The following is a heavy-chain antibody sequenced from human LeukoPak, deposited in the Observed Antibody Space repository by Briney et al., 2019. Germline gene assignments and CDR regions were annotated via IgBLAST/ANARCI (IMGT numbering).Heavy chain of an antibody. Sequence: SETLSLTCNVSGGSISSNYWSWIRQPPGKGLEWIGYFHDSESTNYNPSLKSRVSISVDTSKKQVSLKLSSVTAADTAAYYCARGDASGRPGIAFDYWGQGTLVTVSS. CDR1: GGSISSNY. V-gene: IGHV4-59*01. D-gene: IGHD1-26*01. CDR2: FHDSEST. CDR3: ARGDASGRPGIAFDY. J-gene: IGHJ4*02.